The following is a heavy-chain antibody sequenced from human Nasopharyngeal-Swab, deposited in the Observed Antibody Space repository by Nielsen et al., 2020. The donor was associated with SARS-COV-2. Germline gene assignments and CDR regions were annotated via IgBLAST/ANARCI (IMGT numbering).Heavy chain of an antibody. J-gene: IGHJ6*02. Sequence: GSLRLSCSVSGGSISSSSSYWGWIRQPPGRGLEWIGEVNHSGSTNYNPSLKSRVTISVDTSKNQFSLKLSSVTAADTAVYYCAREMVSGLLEIVVVPAATISYGMDVWGQGTTVTVSS. CDR1: GGSISSSSSY. CDR2: VNHSGST. D-gene: IGHD2-2*03. CDR3: AREMVSGLLEIVVVPAATISYGMDV. V-gene: IGHV4-39*07.